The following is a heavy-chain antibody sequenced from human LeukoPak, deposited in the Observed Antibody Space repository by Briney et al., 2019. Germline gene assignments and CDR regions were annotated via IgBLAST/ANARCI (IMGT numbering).Heavy chain of an antibody. D-gene: IGHD3-10*01. CDR2: IIPIFGTA. J-gene: IGHJ5*02. CDR1: GGTFSSYA. CDR3: ARDPNNYGSGAFDP. Sequence: SVKVSCKASGGTFSSYAISWVRQAPGQGLEWMGWIIPIFGTANYAQKFQGRVTITTDESTSTAYMELSSLRSEDTAVYYCARDPNNYGSGAFDPWGQGTLVTVSS. V-gene: IGHV1-69*05.